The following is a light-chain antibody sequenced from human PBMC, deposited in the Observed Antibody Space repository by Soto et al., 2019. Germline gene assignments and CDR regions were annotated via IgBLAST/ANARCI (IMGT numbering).Light chain of an antibody. CDR2: AAS. Sequence: DIQLTQSPSFLSASVGDRVTITCRTSQGISNNLAWYQHNPGKPPKLLIYAASTLQSGVPSRFSXSGSGTEFTLTISSLQPEDFATYYCQQLNNYPRALTFGGGTKVEIK. V-gene: IGKV1-9*01. J-gene: IGKJ4*01. CDR1: QGISNN. CDR3: QQLNNYPRALT.